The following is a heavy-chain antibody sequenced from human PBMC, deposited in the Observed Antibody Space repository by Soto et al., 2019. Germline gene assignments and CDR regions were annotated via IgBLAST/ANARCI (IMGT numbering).Heavy chain of an antibody. CDR1: GYSFTSYW. CDR3: ARGAPYSNFYYYYGMDV. J-gene: IGHJ6*02. Sequence: LGESLKISCNGSGYSFTSYWIGWVGQMPGKGLEWMGIIYPGDSDTRYSPSFQGQVTISADKSISTAYLQWSSLKASDTAMYYCARGAPYSNFYYYYGMDVWGQGTTVTV. D-gene: IGHD4-4*01. V-gene: IGHV5-51*01. CDR2: IYPGDSDT.